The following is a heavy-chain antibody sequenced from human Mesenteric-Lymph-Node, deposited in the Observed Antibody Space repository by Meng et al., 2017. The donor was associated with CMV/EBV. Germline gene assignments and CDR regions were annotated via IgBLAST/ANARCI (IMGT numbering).Heavy chain of an antibody. CDR2: IRYDGSNK. CDR3: AKDTSLYYYGSGSGVDY. V-gene: IGHV3-30*02. CDR1: GFTFSSYG. J-gene: IGHJ4*02. D-gene: IGHD3-10*01. Sequence: GESLMISCAASGFTFSSYGMHWVRQAPGKGLEWVAFIRYDGSNKCYADSVKGRFTISRDNSKNTLYVQMNSLRAEDTAVYYCAKDTSLYYYGSGSGVDYWGQGTLVTVSS.